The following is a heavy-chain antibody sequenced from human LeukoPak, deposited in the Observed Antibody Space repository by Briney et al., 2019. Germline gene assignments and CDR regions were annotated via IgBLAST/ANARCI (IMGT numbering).Heavy chain of an antibody. Sequence: SETLSLTCTVSGGSISSYYWSWIRQPPGKGLEWIGYIYTSGSTNYNPSLKSRVTISVDTSKNQFSLKLSSVTAADTAVYYCARHRTPNDDYYDSSGDDAFDIWGQGTMVTVSS. V-gene: IGHV4-4*09. CDR1: GGSISSYY. D-gene: IGHD3-22*01. CDR2: IYTSGST. J-gene: IGHJ3*02. CDR3: ARHRTPNDDYYDSSGDDAFDI.